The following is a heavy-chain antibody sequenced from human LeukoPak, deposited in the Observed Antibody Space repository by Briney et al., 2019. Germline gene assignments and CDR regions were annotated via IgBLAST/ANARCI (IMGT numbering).Heavy chain of an antibody. D-gene: IGHD3-10*01. CDR3: ARDSGSGNYEV. J-gene: IGHJ4*02. CDR2: IYSGGTT. V-gene: IGHV3-53*01. Sequence: GGSLRLSCAASGFTVSSNYMSWVRQAPGKGLEWVSVIYSGGTTYYADSVKGRFTISRDNSKNTLYLQMNSLRAEDTAVYYCARDSGSGNYEVWGQGTLVTVSS. CDR1: GFTVSSNY.